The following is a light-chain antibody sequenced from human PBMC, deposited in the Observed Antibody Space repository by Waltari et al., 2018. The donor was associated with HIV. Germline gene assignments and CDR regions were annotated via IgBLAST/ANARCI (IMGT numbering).Light chain of an antibody. V-gene: IGLV3-19*01. J-gene: IGLJ3*02. CDR3: SSRDSSGNLLV. CDR2: GKN. CDR1: SLRSYY. Sequence: SSELTQDPAVSVALGQTVRITCQGDSLRSYYASWYQQKPGQAPVVVFYGKNSRPSGIPDRISGSSSGDSASLTITGVQAEDEADYYCSSRDSSGNLLVFGGGTKLTVL.